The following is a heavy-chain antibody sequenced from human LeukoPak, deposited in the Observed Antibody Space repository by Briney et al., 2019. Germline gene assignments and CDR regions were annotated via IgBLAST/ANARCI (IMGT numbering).Heavy chain of an antibody. J-gene: IGHJ5*02. CDR1: GGSFSGYY. V-gene: IGHV4-34*01. D-gene: IGHD2-15*01. CDR2: INHSGST. CDR3: ARGRAPRRGSGGSCYGPRCWFDP. Sequence: SETLSLTCAVYGGSFSGYYWSWIRQPPGKGLEWIGEINHSGSTNYNPSLKSRVTISVDTSKNQFSLKPSSVTAADTAVYYCARGRAPRRGSGGSCYGPRCWFDPWGQGTLVTVSS.